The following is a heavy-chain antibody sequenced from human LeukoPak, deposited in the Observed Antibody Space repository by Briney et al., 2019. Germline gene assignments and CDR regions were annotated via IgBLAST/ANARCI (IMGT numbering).Heavy chain of an antibody. CDR3: ARGEADYGDRSDYYYYGMDV. V-gene: IGHV3-48*03. J-gene: IGHJ6*02. CDR2: ISSSGSTI. D-gene: IGHD4-17*01. Sequence: GGSLRLSCAASGFTFSSYEMSWVRQAPGKGLEWVSYISSSGSTIYYADSVKGRFTISRDNAKNSLYLQMNSLRAEDTAVYYCARGEADYGDRSDYYYYGMDVWGQGTTVTVSS. CDR1: GFTFSSYE.